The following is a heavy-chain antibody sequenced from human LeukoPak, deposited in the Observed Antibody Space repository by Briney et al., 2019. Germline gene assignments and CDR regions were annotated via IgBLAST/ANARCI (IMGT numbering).Heavy chain of an antibody. J-gene: IGHJ5*02. CDR3: ARKKALPPMVRGATSGNWFDP. V-gene: IGHV4-34*01. D-gene: IGHD3-10*01. CDR2: INHSGST. Sequence: PSETLSLTCAVYGGSFSGYYWSWIRQPPGKGLEWIGEINHSGSTNYNPSLKSRVTISVDTSKNQFSLKLSSVTAADTAVYYCARKKALPPMVRGATSGNWFDPWGQGTLVTVSS. CDR1: GGSFSGYY.